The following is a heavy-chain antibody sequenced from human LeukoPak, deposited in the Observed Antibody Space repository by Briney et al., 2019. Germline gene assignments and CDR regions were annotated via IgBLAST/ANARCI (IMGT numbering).Heavy chain of an antibody. J-gene: IGHJ4*02. CDR3: ARGKSSVDY. CDR2: AHTSGST. Sequence: SETLSLTCTVSGGSMTSGTFSWSWIRQPAGKGLQWIGRAHTSGSTNYNPSLQSRVTISVDTSKNQFSLKLSSVTAADTAVYYCARGKSSVDYWGQGTLVTVSS. V-gene: IGHV4-61*02. CDR1: GGSMTSGTFS. D-gene: IGHD6-19*01.